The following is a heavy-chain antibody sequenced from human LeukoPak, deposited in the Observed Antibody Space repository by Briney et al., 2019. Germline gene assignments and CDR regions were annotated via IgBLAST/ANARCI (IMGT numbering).Heavy chain of an antibody. CDR1: GFTFSSYS. Sequence: GGSLRLSCAASGFTFSSYSMNWVRQAPGKGLEWVSSISSSSSYIYYADSVKGRFTISRDNAKNSLYLQMNSLRAEDTAVYYCARLPSLYYYYYYVDVWGKGTTVTVSS. J-gene: IGHJ6*03. V-gene: IGHV3-21*01. D-gene: IGHD1-26*01. CDR2: ISSSSSYI. CDR3: ARLPSLYYYYYYVDV.